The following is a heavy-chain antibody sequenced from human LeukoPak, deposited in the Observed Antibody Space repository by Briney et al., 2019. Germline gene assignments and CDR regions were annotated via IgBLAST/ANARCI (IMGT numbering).Heavy chain of an antibody. Sequence: PGGSLRLSCAASGFTFSSYKMNWVRQAPGKGLGWVSYISSSGNTIYYADSVKGRFTISRDNAKNSLFLQMNSLRAEDTAVYYCAREWYSGSYWGQGTLVTVSS. V-gene: IGHV3-48*03. CDR1: GFTFSSYK. D-gene: IGHD1-26*01. CDR2: ISSSGNTI. J-gene: IGHJ4*02. CDR3: AREWYSGSY.